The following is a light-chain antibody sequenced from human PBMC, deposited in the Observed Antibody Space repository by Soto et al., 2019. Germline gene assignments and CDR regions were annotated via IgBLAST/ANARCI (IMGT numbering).Light chain of an antibody. CDR3: SSYAGTNNWV. CDR1: SSDVGGDNY. V-gene: IGLV2-8*01. CDR2: EVN. Sequence: QSALTQPPSASGSPGQSVTMSCSGTSSDVGGDNYVSWYQQHPGKAPKLMIFEVNKRPSGVPDRFSASKSGNTASLTVSGLKDEDEADYYCSSYAGTNNWVFGGGTKLTVL. J-gene: IGLJ3*02.